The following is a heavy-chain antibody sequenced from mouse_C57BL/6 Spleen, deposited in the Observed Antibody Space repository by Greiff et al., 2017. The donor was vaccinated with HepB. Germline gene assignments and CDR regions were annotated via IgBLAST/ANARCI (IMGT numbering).Heavy chain of an antibody. CDR2: IYPGDGDT. CDR1: GYAFSSYW. V-gene: IGHV1-80*01. CDR3: ARNYDYDVPFAY. Sequence: QVQLKQSGAELVKPGASVKISCKASGYAFSSYWMNWVKQRPGKGLEWIGQIYPGDGDTNYNGKFKGKATLTADKSSSTAYMQLSSLTSEDSAVYFCARNYDYDVPFAYWGQGTLVTVSA. J-gene: IGHJ3*01. D-gene: IGHD2-4*01.